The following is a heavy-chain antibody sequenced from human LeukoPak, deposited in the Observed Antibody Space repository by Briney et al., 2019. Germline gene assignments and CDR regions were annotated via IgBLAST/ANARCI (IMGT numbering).Heavy chain of an antibody. J-gene: IGHJ4*02. Sequence: GGSLRLSCAASGFTFSSYSMNWVRQAPGKGLEWVSSISSSSSYIYYADSVKGRFTISRDNAKNSLYLQMNSLRAEDTAVYYCASSVEMATIRNWGQGTLDTVSS. V-gene: IGHV3-21*01. CDR2: ISSSSSYI. D-gene: IGHD5-24*01. CDR1: GFTFSSYS. CDR3: ASSVEMATIRN.